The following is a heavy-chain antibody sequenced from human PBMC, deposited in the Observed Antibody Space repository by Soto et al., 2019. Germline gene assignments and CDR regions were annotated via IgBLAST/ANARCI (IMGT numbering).Heavy chain of an antibody. V-gene: IGHV3-33*01. Sequence: QVQLVESGGGVVQPGRSLRLSCEASGFTFSNYGMHWVRQAPGKGLEWVAVIWNDGTRRYYADSVKGRFTISRDNSKNTLFLQMNNLRAEDTDVYYCARPDIVAAIGGALDCWGQGTLVTVSS. CDR3: ARPDIVAAIGGALDC. D-gene: IGHD5-12*01. CDR2: IWNDGTRR. CDR1: GFTFSNYG. J-gene: IGHJ4*02.